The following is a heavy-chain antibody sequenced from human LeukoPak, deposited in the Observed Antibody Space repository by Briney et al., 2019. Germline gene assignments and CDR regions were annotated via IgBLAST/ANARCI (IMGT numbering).Heavy chain of an antibody. CDR3: TRIDSSSSEDYYMDV. CDR1: GFTFSSYA. J-gene: IGHJ6*03. V-gene: IGHV3-49*04. D-gene: IGHD6-6*01. CDR2: IRSKAYGGTT. Sequence: GGSLRLSCAASGFTFSSYAMSWVRQAPGKGLEWVGFIRSKAYGGTTEYAASVKGRFTISRDDSKSIAYLQMNSLKTEDTAVYYCTRIDSSSSEDYYMDVWGKGTTVTVSS.